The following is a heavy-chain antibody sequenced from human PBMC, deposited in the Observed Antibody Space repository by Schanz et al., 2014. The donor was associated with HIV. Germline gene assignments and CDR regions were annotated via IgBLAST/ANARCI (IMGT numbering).Heavy chain of an antibody. Sequence: QVHLVESGGGVVQPGRSLRLSCAASGFSLGDYYMSWIRQAPGKGLEWISYITNSGNRMNYADSVKGRFTTSRDNAKNSLYLQMNTLRADDTAVYYCARDKSNLGMDSWGQGTLVTVSS. CDR1: GFSLGDYY. V-gene: IGHV3-11*01. CDR2: ITNSGNRM. CDR3: ARDKSNLGMDS. J-gene: IGHJ5*01.